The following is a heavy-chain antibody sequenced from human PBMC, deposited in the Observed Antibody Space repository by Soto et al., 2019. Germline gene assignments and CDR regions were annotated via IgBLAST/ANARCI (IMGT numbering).Heavy chain of an antibody. CDR3: ARERWNYAGGIINYYYYGMDV. CDR1: GYTFTSYG. CDR2: ISAYNGNT. J-gene: IGHJ6*02. Sequence: QVQLVQSGAEVKKPGASVKVSCKASGYTFTSYGISWVRQAPGQGLEWMGWISAYNGNTNYAQKLQGRVTMTTDTSTSTAYMELRSLRSDDTAVYYCARERWNYAGGIINYYYYGMDVWGQGTTVTVSS. V-gene: IGHV1-18*04. D-gene: IGHD3-16*02.